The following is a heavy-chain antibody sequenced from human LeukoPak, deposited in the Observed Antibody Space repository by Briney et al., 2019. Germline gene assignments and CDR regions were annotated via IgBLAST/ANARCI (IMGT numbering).Heavy chain of an antibody. J-gene: IGHJ4*02. V-gene: IGHV3-23*01. CDR3: ARDRRLASFDY. D-gene: IGHD6-25*01. CDR2: ITGRGENT. Sequence: GGTLRLSCAASGFTFSSYGMSWVRQAPGKGLEWVSGITGRGENTYYADSVKGRFTISRDNSKNTLYLQMNSLRAEDAAIYYCARDRRLASFDYGGQGTLVTVSS. CDR1: GFTFSSYG.